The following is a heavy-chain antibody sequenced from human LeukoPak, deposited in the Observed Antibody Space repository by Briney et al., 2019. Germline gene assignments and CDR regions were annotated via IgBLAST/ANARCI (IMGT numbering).Heavy chain of an antibody. V-gene: IGHV1-18*04. D-gene: IGHD6-19*01. CDR3: ARDLKRGYSSGRYSWGTGSSNDY. J-gene: IGHJ4*02. Sequence: ASVKVSCKASGYTFTGYYMHWVRQAPGQGLEWMGWISAYNGNTKYAQKLQGRVTMTTDTSTSTAYMELRSLRSDDTAVYYCARDLKRGYSSGRYSWGTGSSNDYWGQGTLVTVSS. CDR1: GYTFTGYY. CDR2: ISAYNGNT.